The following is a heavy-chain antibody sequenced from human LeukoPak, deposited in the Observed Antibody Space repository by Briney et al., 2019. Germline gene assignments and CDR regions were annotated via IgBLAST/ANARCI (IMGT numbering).Heavy chain of an antibody. J-gene: IGHJ4*02. CDR1: GYSFTNYW. V-gene: IGHV5-51*01. D-gene: IGHD4-17*01. CDR2: IYPSDSDP. CDR3: ASHDYGDYGTFKY. Sequence: GESLKISCKGPGYSFTNYWIGWVRQMPGKGLEWMGIIYPSDSDPRYSPSFRGQVTISADKSISTAYLQWSSLKASDTAMYYCASHDYGDYGTFKYWGQGTLVTVSS.